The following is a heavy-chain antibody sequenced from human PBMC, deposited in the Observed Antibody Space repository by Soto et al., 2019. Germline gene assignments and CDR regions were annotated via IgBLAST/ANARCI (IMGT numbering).Heavy chain of an antibody. V-gene: IGHV4-30-4*01. D-gene: IGHD2-2*01. J-gene: IGHJ6*04. CDR1: GGSISSGDYY. CDR3: ARDRYCSSTSCPTPSYYYYGMDV. CDR2: IYYSGST. Sequence: SETLSLTCTVSGGSISSGDYYWSWIRQPPGKGLEWIGYIYYSGSTYYNPSLKSRVTISVDTSKNQFSLKLSSVTAADTAVYYCARDRYCSSTSCPTPSYYYYGMDVWGKGTTVTIS.